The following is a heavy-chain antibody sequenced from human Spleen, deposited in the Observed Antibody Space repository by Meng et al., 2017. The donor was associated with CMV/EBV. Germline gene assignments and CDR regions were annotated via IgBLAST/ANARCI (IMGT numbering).Heavy chain of an antibody. Sequence: GESLKISCKASGYTFTNYWIGWVRQMPGKGLEWMGIIYPGDSDTRYRSSFQGQVTISADKSISTAYLQWSSLKASDTAMYYCARGWELLGYFDYWGQGTLVTVSS. CDR2: IYPGDSDT. CDR3: ARGWELLGYFDY. J-gene: IGHJ4*02. D-gene: IGHD1-26*01. CDR1: GYTFTNYW. V-gene: IGHV5-51*01.